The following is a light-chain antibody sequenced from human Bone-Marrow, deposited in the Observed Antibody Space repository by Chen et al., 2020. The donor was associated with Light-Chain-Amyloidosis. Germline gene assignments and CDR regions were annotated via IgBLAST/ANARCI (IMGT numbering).Light chain of an antibody. J-gene: IGLJ3*02. CDR1: NIGSTS. Sequence: FVLTSPSSGSLAQGQPATITCGGNNIGSTSVHWYQQTPGQAPLLVVYDDSDRPSGIPERLSGSNSGNTATLTISRVEAGDEADYYCQVWDRSSDRPVFGGGTKLTVL. CDR3: QVWDRSSDRPV. V-gene: IGLV3-21*02. CDR2: DDS.